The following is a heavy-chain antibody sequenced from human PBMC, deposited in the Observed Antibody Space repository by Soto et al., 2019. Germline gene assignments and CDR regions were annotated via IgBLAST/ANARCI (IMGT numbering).Heavy chain of an antibody. D-gene: IGHD3-22*01. CDR1: GFTFSSYA. J-gene: IGHJ4*02. Sequence: GGSLILSCAASGFTFSSYAMHWVRQAPGKGLEWVGRIKSKTDGGTTDYAAPVKGRFTISRDDSKNTLYLQMNSLKTEDTAVYYCTTPGLVTYYYDSSGYYSAQFDYWGQGTLVTVSS. CDR2: IKSKTDGGTT. V-gene: IGHV3-15*07. CDR3: TTPGLVTYYYDSSGYYSAQFDY.